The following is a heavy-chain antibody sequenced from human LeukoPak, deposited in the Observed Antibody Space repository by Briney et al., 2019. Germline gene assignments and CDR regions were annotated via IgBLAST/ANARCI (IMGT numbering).Heavy chain of an antibody. V-gene: IGHV4-31*03. Sequence: SETLSLTCTVSGGSISSGGYYWSWIRQHPGKGLEWIGYIYYSGSTYYNPSLKSRVTISVDKSKNQFSLTLSSVTAADTAVYYCARDLYSSSGYYFDYWGQGTLVTVSS. CDR2: IYYSGST. CDR3: ARDLYSSSGYYFDY. D-gene: IGHD6-13*01. CDR1: GGSISSGGYY. J-gene: IGHJ4*02.